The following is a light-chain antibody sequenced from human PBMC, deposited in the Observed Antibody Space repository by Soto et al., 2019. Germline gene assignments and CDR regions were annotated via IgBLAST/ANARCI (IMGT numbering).Light chain of an antibody. J-gene: IGKJ4*01. Sequence: ILMTQSPSTLSVSPGERAPLSCRASQSISSKLAWYQQKPGQAPRLLMFRTSSRATGFPARFIGSGSGTEFNLTISSLQSEDFGVYYCQQYNNWHRATFGGGTKVDIK. CDR2: RTS. CDR1: QSISSK. V-gene: IGKV3-15*01. CDR3: QQYNNWHRAT.